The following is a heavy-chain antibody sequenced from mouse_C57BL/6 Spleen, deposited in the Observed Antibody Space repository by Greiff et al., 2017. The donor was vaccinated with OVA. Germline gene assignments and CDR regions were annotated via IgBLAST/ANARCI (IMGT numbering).Heavy chain of an antibody. CDR3: ARQEGDGYSSWFAY. V-gene: IGHV5-6*01. D-gene: IGHD2-3*01. CDR2: ISSGGSYT. CDR1: GFTFSSYG. Sequence: EVHLVESGGDLVKPGGSLKLSCAASGFTFSSYGMSWVRQTPDKRLEWVATISSGGSYTYYPDSVKGRFTISRDNAKNTLYLQMSSLKSEDTAMYYCARQEGDGYSSWFAYWGQGTLVTVSA. J-gene: IGHJ3*01.